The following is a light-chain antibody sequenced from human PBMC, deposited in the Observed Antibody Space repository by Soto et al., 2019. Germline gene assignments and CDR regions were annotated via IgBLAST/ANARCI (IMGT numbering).Light chain of an antibody. CDR3: QQANSFPLT. J-gene: IGKJ4*01. CDR2: AAS. V-gene: IGKV1-12*01. Sequence: DIQMTQSPSSLSAFVGDIVTISCRASQDIGNFLAWYQQKPGKVPKLLIYAASSLQSGVPSRFSGSGSGRDFTLTISSLQPEDSATYYCQQANSFPLTFGGGTKVDIK. CDR1: QDIGNF.